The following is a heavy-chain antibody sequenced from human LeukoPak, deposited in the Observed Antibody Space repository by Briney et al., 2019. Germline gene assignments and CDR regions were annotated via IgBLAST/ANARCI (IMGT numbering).Heavy chain of an antibody. J-gene: IGHJ4*02. V-gene: IGHV3-7*01. CDR3: ARDQRGYSYVDY. Sequence: GGSLSLSCAASGFTFSSYWMSWVRQAPGKGREWVANIKKDGSEKYYVDSAKGRFTISRDNAKNSLYLQMNSLRAEDTAVYYCARDQRGYSYVDYWGQGTLVTVSS. CDR2: IKKDGSEK. CDR1: GFTFSSYW. D-gene: IGHD5-18*01.